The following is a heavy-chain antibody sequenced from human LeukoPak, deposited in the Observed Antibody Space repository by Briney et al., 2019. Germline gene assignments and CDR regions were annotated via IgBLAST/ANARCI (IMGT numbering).Heavy chain of an antibody. CDR1: GYTFTSYD. V-gene: IGHV1-8*03. Sequence: ASVKVSCKASGYTFTSYDINWVRQATGQGLEWMGWMNPNSGNTGYAQKFQGRVTITRNTSIRTAYMELSSLRSEDTAVYYCARSQYYDSSGYYRAYYYYYMDVWGKGTTVTVSS. D-gene: IGHD3-22*01. CDR3: ARSQYYDSSGYYRAYYYYYMDV. J-gene: IGHJ6*03. CDR2: MNPNSGNT.